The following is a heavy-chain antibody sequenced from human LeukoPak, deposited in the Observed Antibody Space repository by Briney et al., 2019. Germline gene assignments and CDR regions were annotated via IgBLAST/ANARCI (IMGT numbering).Heavy chain of an antibody. Sequence: GGSLRLSCAASGFTFSDAWMSWIRQAPGKGLEWVSYISSSGSTIYYADSVKGRFTISRDNAKNSLYLQMNSLRAEDTAVYYCAKDGVVRGLGPYYFDSWGQGSLVTVSS. J-gene: IGHJ4*02. V-gene: IGHV3-11*01. CDR2: ISSSGSTI. CDR1: GFTFSDAW. D-gene: IGHD3-10*01. CDR3: AKDGVVRGLGPYYFDS.